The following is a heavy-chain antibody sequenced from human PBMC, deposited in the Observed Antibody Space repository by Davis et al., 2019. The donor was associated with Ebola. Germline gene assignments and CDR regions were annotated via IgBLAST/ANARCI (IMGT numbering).Heavy chain of an antibody. V-gene: IGHV3-30*03. D-gene: IGHD6-19*01. CDR2: ISYDGSYK. Sequence: PGGSLRLSCAASGFTFSSYGMHWVRQAPGKGLEWVAFISYDGSYKYYADSVKCRFTFSRDNSKNTLYLQMSSLRGEDTAVYYCARVPAQPVAGTRDYYYYYGMDVWGQGTTVTVSS. CDR1: GFTFSSYG. J-gene: IGHJ6*02. CDR3: ARVPAQPVAGTRDYYYYYGMDV.